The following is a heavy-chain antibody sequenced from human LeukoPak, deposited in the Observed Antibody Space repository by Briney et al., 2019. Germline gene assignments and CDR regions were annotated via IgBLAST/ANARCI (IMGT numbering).Heavy chain of an antibody. CDR1: GFTFDDYG. CDR2: INWNGGST. V-gene: IGHV3-20*04. D-gene: IGHD5-24*01. CDR3: ARGGRRRRATYYYYYYMDV. Sequence: PGGSLRLSCAASGFTFDDYGMSWVRQAPGKGLEWVSGINWNGGSTGYADSVKGRFTISRDNAKNSLYLQMNSLRAEDTALYYCARGGRRRRATYYYYYYMDVWGKGTTVTVSS. J-gene: IGHJ6*03.